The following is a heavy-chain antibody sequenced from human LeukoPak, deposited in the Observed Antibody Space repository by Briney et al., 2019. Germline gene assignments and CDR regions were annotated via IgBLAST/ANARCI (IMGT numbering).Heavy chain of an antibody. Sequence: SETLSPTCTVSGGSISSYYWSWIRQPPRKGLEWIGYIYYSGSSNYNPSLKSRVTISVDTSKNQFSLKVSSVTAADTAVYYCARNARYNWFDPWGQGTLVTVSS. CDR3: ARNARYNWFDP. CDR1: GGSISSYY. J-gene: IGHJ5*02. V-gene: IGHV4-59*01. CDR2: IYYSGSS.